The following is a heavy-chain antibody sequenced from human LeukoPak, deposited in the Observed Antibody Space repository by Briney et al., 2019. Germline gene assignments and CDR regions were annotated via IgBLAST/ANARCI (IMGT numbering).Heavy chain of an antibody. CDR1: GFTFSDYY. J-gene: IGHJ6*03. CDR3: ARAGEMRYMDV. Sequence: PGGSLRLPCEASGFTFSDYYMSWIRQAPGKGLEWVSHIKGIGPTTYHADSVRGRFTISRDNAKNSLFLQMNSLRVDDTAIYYCARAGEMRYMDVWGKGTAVAVSS. CDR2: IKGIGPTT. D-gene: IGHD5-24*01. V-gene: IGHV3-11*04.